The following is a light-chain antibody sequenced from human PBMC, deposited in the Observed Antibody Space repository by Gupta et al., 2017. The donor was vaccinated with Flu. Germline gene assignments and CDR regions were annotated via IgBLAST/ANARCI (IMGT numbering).Light chain of an antibody. CDR3: RIGYNSDWV. J-gene: IGLJ3*02. CDR2: YKSDSDN. V-gene: IGLV5-45*03. Sequence: QAVLTPPSSLSASPGASASLTCTLRSGINVDTYRIYWYQQKPGSPPQYLLRYKSDSDNQQGSGVPRRFSGSKDASATAVILLISGRQSEDEDDYYCRIGYNSDWVFGGGTKLTVL. CDR1: SGINVDTYR.